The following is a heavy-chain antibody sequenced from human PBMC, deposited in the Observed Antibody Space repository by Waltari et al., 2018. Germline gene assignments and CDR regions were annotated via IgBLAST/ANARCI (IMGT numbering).Heavy chain of an antibody. J-gene: IGHJ5*02. CDR1: GESFSSYY. D-gene: IGHD3-3*01. CDR3: TRGGNYDFWSHSPFVDP. CDR2: IRHPDSI. V-gene: IGHV4-34*01. Sequence: QVQLQQWGAGLLKPSETLSLPCAVYGESFSSYYLGWVRQSPGKGLECIGQIRHPDSINYNPTLKSRVTISVDTSASQFSLKLYSVTAADTGLYFCTRGGNYDFWSHSPFVDPWGQGTLVTVSS.